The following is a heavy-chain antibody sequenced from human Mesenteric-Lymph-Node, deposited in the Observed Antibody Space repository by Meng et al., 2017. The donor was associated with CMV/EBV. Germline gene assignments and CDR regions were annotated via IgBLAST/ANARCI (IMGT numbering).Heavy chain of an antibody. V-gene: IGHV3-21*01. CDR1: GFSFRTYT. D-gene: IGHD2-8*02. CDR3: AREGLCAGPSCRGFDL. Sequence: GESLKISCAASGFSFRTYTMHWVRQAPGKRLEWVSSISINGDFLHYGDSVRGRFIISRDSAKNSLSLHMNSLRGDDTAVYYCAREGLCAGPSCRGFDLWGPGTLVTVSS. J-gene: IGHJ3*01. CDR2: ISINGDFL.